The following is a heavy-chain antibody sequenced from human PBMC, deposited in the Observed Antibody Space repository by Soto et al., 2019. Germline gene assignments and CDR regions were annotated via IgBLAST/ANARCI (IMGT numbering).Heavy chain of an antibody. J-gene: IGHJ4*02. Sequence: LSLTCTVSGASIISTTKYWGWIRQPPGRGLEWIGTISSIGSTYYNPSLEGRVTISVDTSKNQFSLKVTSVTAADTGLYYCARQDHGDYEFFFDYWGQGTLVTVSS. V-gene: IGHV4-39*01. CDR2: ISSIGST. D-gene: IGHD4-17*01. CDR1: GASIISTTKY. CDR3: ARQDHGDYEFFFDY.